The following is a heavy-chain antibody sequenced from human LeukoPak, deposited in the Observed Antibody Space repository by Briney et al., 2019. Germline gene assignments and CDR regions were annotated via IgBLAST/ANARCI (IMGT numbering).Heavy chain of an antibody. D-gene: IGHD1-26*01. CDR2: IWYDGTNK. CDR3: AKDRGSYSTRADS. J-gene: IGHJ5*01. CDR1: GFTFSDYG. V-gene: IGHV3-33*06. Sequence: GGSLRLACAASGFTFSDYGIHWVRQAPGKGLERVAVIWYDGTNKYYGDSVKGRFTISRDNSKNTLYLQMNSLRAEDTAVYYCAKDRGSYSTRADSWGQGTLVTVSS.